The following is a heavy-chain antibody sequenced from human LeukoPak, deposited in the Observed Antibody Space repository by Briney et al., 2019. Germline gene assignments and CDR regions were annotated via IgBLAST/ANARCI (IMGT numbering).Heavy chain of an antibody. D-gene: IGHD3-22*01. CDR1: GYTFTNYG. CDR3: ARVPLHDDSRHYYPH. CDR2: INTGNGNT. Sequence: ASVKVSCKTSGYTFTNYGMHWLRQAPRQSPEWMGWINTGNGNTKSSQKFQDRVTLTRDTSASTGYMELNSLSSEDTAVYYCARVPLHDDSRHYYPHWGQGTPVTVSS. J-gene: IGHJ1*01. V-gene: IGHV1-3*04.